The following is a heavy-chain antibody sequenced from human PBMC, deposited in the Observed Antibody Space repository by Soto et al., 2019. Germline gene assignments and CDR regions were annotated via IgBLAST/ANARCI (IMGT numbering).Heavy chain of an antibody. J-gene: IGHJ6*02. CDR1: GGTFSSYA. CDR2: IIPIFGTA. D-gene: IGHD2-2*01. CDR3: ARGYCSSTSCYPPYYYYGMDV. V-gene: IGHV1-69*06. Sequence: QVQLVQSGAEVKKPGSSMKVSCKASGGTFSSYAISWVRQAPGQGLEWMGGIIPIFGTANYAQKFQGRVTITADKSTSTAYMELSSLRSEDTAVYYCARGYCSSTSCYPPYYYYGMDVWGQGTTVTVSS.